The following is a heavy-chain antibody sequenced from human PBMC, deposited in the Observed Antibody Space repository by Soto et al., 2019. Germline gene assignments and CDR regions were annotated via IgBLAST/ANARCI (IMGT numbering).Heavy chain of an antibody. V-gene: IGHV3-53*04. CDR3: ARDFRPPYGVRYFDY. CDR2: IYSGGST. CDR1: GFTVSSNY. D-gene: IGHD4-17*01. Sequence: GGSLRLSCAASGFTVSSNYMSWVRQAPGKGLEWVSVIYSGGSTYYAASVKGRFTISRHTSKNTLYLLMNSLRAEDTAVYYCARDFRPPYGVRYFDYWGQGTLVTVSS. J-gene: IGHJ4*02.